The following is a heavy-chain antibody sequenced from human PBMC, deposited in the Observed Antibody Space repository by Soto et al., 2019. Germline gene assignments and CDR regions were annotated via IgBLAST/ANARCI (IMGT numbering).Heavy chain of an antibody. CDR3: ATAGVGITTGDFDY. CDR2: VKQDGSGE. Sequence: GGSLRLSCAASGFTFSNYWMTWVRQAPGKGLEWVANVKQDGSGEYYVDSVKGRFTISRDNAKNSQYLQMNSLRAEDTALYYCATAGVGITTGDFDYWGQGTLVTVSS. J-gene: IGHJ4*02. D-gene: IGHD1-26*01. V-gene: IGHV3-7*01. CDR1: GFTFSNYW.